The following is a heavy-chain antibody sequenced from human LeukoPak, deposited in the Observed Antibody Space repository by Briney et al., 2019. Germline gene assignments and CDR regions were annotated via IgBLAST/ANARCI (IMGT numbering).Heavy chain of an antibody. D-gene: IGHD2-15*01. CDR2: ISAYNGNT. J-gene: IGHJ1*01. CDR1: GYTFTSYG. V-gene: IGHV1-18*01. CDR3: ARDLKDIVVVVAAYEYFQH. Sequence: ASVKVSCKASGYTFTSYGISWVQQAPGQGLEWMGWISAYNGNTNYAQKLQGRVTMTTDTSTSTAYMELRSLRSDDTAVYYCARDLKDIVVVVAAYEYFQHWGQGTLVTVSS.